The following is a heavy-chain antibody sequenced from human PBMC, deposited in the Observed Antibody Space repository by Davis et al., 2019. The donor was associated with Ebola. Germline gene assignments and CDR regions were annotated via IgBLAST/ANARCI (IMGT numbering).Heavy chain of an antibody. CDR3: ATTSTPSHYYYYGMDV. CDR2: FDPEDGET. V-gene: IGHV1-24*01. Sequence: ASVKVSCKASGYTFTGYYMHWVRQAPGKGLEWMGGFDPEDGETIYAQKFQGRVTMTEDTSTDTAYMELSSLRSEDTAVYYCATTSTPSHYYYYGMDVWGKGTTVTVSS. CDR1: GYTFTGYY. J-gene: IGHJ6*04.